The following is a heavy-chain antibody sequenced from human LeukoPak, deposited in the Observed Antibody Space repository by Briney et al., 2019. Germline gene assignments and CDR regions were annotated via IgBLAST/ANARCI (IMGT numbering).Heavy chain of an antibody. CDR3: ARYYYGSGSYPNWFDP. D-gene: IGHD3-10*01. V-gene: IGHV1-2*02. CDR2: INPNSGGT. CDR1: GYTFTGYH. J-gene: IGHJ5*02. Sequence: EASVKVSCKASGYTFTGYHMHWVRQAPGQGLEWMGWINPNSGGTNYAQKFQGRVTMTRDTSISTAYMELSRLRSDDTAVYYCARYYYGSGSYPNWFDPWGQGTLVTVSS.